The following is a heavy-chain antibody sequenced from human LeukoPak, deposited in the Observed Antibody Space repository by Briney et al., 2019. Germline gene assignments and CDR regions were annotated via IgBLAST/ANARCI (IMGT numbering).Heavy chain of an antibody. CDR3: ARDGGIAAAGLDY. Sequence: GASVKVSCKASGYTFTSYGISWVRQAPGQGLEWMGRIIPILGIANYAQKFQGRVTITADKSTSTAYMELSSLRSEDTAVYYCARDGGIAAAGLDYWGQGTLVTVSS. CDR1: GYTFTSYG. D-gene: IGHD6-13*01. V-gene: IGHV1-69*04. CDR2: IIPILGIA. J-gene: IGHJ4*02.